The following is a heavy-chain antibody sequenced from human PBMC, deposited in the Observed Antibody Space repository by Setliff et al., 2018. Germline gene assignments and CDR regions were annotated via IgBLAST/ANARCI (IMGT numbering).Heavy chain of an antibody. CDR2: VYASESS. CDR3: ASFYVWGSCSHI. Sequence: SETLSLTCAVSGDSVDNGNYYRSWIRQAAGKGLEWIGRVYASESSNYNPSLKSRVTISLDTSKNQFSLKLNSVTAADTVVYYCASFYVWGSCSHIWGQGTMVTVSS. V-gene: IGHV4-61*02. D-gene: IGHD3-16*01. CDR1: GDSVDNGNYY. J-gene: IGHJ3*02.